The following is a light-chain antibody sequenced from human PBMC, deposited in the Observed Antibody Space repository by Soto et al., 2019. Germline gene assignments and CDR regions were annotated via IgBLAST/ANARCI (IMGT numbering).Light chain of an antibody. J-gene: IGKJ4*01. CDR3: QQYEAYPLT. CDR2: KAS. Sequence: DIQLTQSPSTLSASVGDRATITCRASQSISSWLAWYQQKPGKAPKLLVYKASSLESGVASRFSGSGSGTEFTLTISTLQPDDFATYNCQQYEAYPLTFGGGTKVEI. V-gene: IGKV1-5*03. CDR1: QSISSW.